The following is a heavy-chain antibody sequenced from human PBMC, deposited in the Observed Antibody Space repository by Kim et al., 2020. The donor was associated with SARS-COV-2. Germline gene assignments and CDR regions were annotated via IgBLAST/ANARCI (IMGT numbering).Heavy chain of an antibody. CDR2: INSDGSST. D-gene: IGHD2-15*01. CDR1: GFTFSSYW. V-gene: IGHV3-74*03. CDR3: ARDTQNTPMAQVVAATPWYFDL. J-gene: IGHJ2*01. Sequence: GGSLRLSCAASGFTFSSYWMHWVRQAPGKGLVWVSRINSDGSSTTYADSVKGRFTISRDNAKNTLYLQMNSLRAEDTAVYYCARDTQNTPMAQVVAATPWYFDLWGRGTLVTVSS.